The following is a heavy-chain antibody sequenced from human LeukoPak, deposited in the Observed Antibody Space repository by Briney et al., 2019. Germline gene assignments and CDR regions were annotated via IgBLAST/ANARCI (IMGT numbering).Heavy chain of an antibody. Sequence: SETLSLTCTVSGGSISSSYRWGWIRQPPGKGLEWIGSFYNSETSYNPSLKSRVNISVDTSKNQISLKLSSVTAADTAVYYCARHRYCGGNFADSWGQGILVTVSS. CDR3: ARHRYCGGNFADS. D-gene: IGHD4-23*01. V-gene: IGHV4-39*01. CDR1: GGSISSSYR. CDR2: FYNSET. J-gene: IGHJ4*02.